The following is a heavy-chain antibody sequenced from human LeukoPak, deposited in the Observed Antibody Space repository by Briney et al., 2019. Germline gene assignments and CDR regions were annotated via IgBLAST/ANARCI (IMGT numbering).Heavy chain of an antibody. J-gene: IGHJ3*02. CDR3: ARAAILYYDSSGYYPDAFDI. V-gene: IGHV4-39*01. CDR1: GGSISSSSYY. Sequence: KSSETLSLTCAVSGGSISSSSYYWGWIRQPPGKGLEWIGSIYYSGSTYYNPSLKSRVTISVDTSKNQFSLKLSSVTAADTAVYYCARAAILYYDSSGYYPDAFDIWGQGTMVTVSS. D-gene: IGHD3-22*01. CDR2: IYYSGST.